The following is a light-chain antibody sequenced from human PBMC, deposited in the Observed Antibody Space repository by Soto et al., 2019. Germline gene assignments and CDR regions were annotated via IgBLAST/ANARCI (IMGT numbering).Light chain of an antibody. CDR1: QSLSSNS. CDR2: GTS. CDR3: QQYGGSTRF. V-gene: IGKV3-20*01. J-gene: IGKJ4*01. Sequence: EIVLTQSPVTLSVSPGERATLSCRASQSLSSNSLARYQQKPGQAPRLLIFGTSRRATAIPDRFSGSGSGTDFTLTISRLEPEDFAVYYCQQYGGSTRFFGGGTKVEIK.